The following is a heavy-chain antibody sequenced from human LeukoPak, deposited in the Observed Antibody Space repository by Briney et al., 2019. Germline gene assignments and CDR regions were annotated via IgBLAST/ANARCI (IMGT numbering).Heavy chain of an antibody. CDR1: GFTFSSYA. CDR2: ISGSGGST. V-gene: IGHV3-23*01. J-gene: IGHJ4*02. CDR3: AKVGVTTWLRIEYYFDY. Sequence: GGSLRLSCAASGFTFSSYAMSWVRQAPGKGLERVSAISGSGGSTYYADSVKGRFTISRDNSKNTLYLQMNSLRAEDTAVYYCAKVGVTTWLRIEYYFDYWGQGTLVTVSS. D-gene: IGHD4-17*01.